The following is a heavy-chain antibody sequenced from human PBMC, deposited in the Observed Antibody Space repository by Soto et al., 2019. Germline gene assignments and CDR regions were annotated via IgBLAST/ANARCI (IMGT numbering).Heavy chain of an antibody. D-gene: IGHD3-10*01. CDR3: ATEGFGELGAFDI. CDR1: GGPISRFY. CDR2: VSYNGDT. Sequence: PSETLSLTCTFSGGPISRFYWSWIRHPPGKRLEWIGHVSYNGDTKYTPSLQSRVTISLETSKNQFSLKLTSVTAADTALYYCATEGFGELGAFDIWGQGVLVTVSS. V-gene: IGHV4-59*01. J-gene: IGHJ3*02.